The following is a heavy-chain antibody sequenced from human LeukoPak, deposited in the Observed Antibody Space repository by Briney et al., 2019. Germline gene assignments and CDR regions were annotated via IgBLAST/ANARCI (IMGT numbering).Heavy chain of an antibody. D-gene: IGHD5-12*01. CDR3: ASGYGSGWFDA. Sequence: SETLSLTCTVSGGSISSYYWSWIRQHPGKGLEWIAYIVDSEKIYYNPSLKSRLILSLDTSENQFSLNLSSMTAADTAVYFCASGYGSGWFDAWGQGTLVAVSS. CDR2: IVDSEKI. CDR1: GGSISSYY. J-gene: IGHJ5*02. V-gene: IGHV4-59*06.